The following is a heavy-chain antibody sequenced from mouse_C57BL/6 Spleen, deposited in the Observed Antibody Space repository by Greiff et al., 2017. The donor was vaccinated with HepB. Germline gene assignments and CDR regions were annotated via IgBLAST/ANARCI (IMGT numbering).Heavy chain of an antibody. J-gene: IGHJ2*01. CDR1: GYTFTSYW. CDR3: ARKFLLHGGGYYFDY. V-gene: IGHV1-64*01. Sequence: QVQLQQPGAELVKPGASVKLSCKASGYTFTSYWMHWVKQRPGQGLEWIGMIHPNSGSTNYNEKFKSKATLTVDKSSSTAYMQLSSLTSEDSAVYYCARKFLLHGGGYYFDYWGQGTTLTVSS. CDR2: IHPNSGST. D-gene: IGHD1-1*01.